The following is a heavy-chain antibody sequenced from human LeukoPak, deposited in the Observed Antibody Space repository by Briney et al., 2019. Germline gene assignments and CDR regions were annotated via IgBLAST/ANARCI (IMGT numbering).Heavy chain of an antibody. Sequence: ASVKVSCKASGYTFTSYGISWVRQAPGQGLEWMGWISAYNGNTNYAQKLQGRVTMTTDTSTSTAYMELRSLRSDDTAVYYCARDLWHDYRDYGFIGWFDPWGQGTLVTVSS. CDR3: ARDLWHDYRDYGFIGWFDP. CDR2: ISAYNGNT. CDR1: GYTFTSYG. V-gene: IGHV1-18*01. J-gene: IGHJ5*02. D-gene: IGHD4-17*01.